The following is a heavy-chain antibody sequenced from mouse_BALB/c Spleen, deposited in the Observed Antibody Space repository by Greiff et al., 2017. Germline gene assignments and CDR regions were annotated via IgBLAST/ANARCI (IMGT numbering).Heavy chain of an antibody. CDR1: GFTFSSFG. D-gene: IGHD2-4*01. V-gene: IGHV5-17*02. CDR3: ARHYDSPDY. Sequence: EVQGVESGGGLVQPGGSRKLSCAASGFTFSSFGMHWVRQAPEKGLEWVAYISSGSSTIYYADTVKGRFTISRDNPKNTLFLQMTSLRSEDTAMYYCARHYDSPDYWGQGTTLTVSS. CDR2: ISSGSSTI. J-gene: IGHJ2*01.